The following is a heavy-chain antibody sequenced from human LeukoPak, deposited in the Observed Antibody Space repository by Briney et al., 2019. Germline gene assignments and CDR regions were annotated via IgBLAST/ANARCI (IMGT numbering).Heavy chain of an antibody. J-gene: IGHJ4*02. V-gene: IGHV4-34*01. CDR3: ARGRLDGYYFDY. CDR2: IHYSGAT. Sequence: SETLSLTCVVYGGSFSGYYWTWIRQPPGKGLEWVGEIHYSGATSYKPSLKSRATISGDTSKNQVSLNLRSVTAADTAVCYCARGRLDGYYFDYWGQGALVTVSS. D-gene: IGHD1-1*01. CDR1: GGSFSGYY.